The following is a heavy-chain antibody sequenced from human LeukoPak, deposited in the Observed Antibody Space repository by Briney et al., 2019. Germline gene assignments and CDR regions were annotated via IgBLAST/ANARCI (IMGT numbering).Heavy chain of an antibody. CDR2: ISGSGDRT. CDR3: AKVSGGGLYYDGMDV. Sequence: PGGSLRLSCAASGFTYVNHAMSWVRRAPGKGLDWVSGISGSGDRTHYADSVKGRFTISRDNSKNTMHLQMNSLRAEDTAVYYCAKVSGGGLYYDGMDVWGQGTTVTVSS. J-gene: IGHJ6*02. V-gene: IGHV3-23*01. D-gene: IGHD1-14*01. CDR1: GFTYVNHA.